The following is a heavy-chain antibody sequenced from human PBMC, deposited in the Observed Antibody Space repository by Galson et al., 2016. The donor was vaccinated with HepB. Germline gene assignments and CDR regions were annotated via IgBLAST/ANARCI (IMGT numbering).Heavy chain of an antibody. CDR3: GTYLVGRGGTGY. J-gene: IGHJ4*02. CDR2: TYYGEDN. Sequence: SETLSLTCTVSGASLGVSAYHWAWIRQPAGKGLEWMAHTYYGEDNRYNPSLKGRVTMSIDASTNETSLTLRSVTAADTAVYYCGTYLVGRGGTGYWGQGTPVTVSS. D-gene: IGHD3-16*01. V-gene: IGHV4-61*08. CDR1: GASLGVSAYH.